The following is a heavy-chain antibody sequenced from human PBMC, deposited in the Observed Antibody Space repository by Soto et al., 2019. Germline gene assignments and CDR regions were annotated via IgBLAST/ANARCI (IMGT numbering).Heavy chain of an antibody. D-gene: IGHD6-19*01. CDR2: LSGSGGTT. CDR1: GFIFSSYA. Sequence: EVHLLESGGGLVQPGGSLRLSCAASGFIFSSYAMTWVRQAPGKGLEWVSSLSGSGGTTYYADSVKGRFTISRDNSKNTLYLQMNSLRAEDTAVYYCAPRAPYSSGLDAFDIWGQGTMVTVSS. V-gene: IGHV3-23*01. J-gene: IGHJ3*02. CDR3: APRAPYSSGLDAFDI.